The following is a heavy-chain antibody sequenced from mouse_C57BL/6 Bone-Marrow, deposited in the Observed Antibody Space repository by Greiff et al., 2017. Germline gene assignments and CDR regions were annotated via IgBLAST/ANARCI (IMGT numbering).Heavy chain of an antibody. CDR2: IWSGGST. CDR3: AKRALMAPYAMDY. D-gene: IGHD1-1*02. CDR1: GFSLTSYG. J-gene: IGHJ4*01. Sequence: QVQLKESGPGLVQPSQSLSITCTVSGFSLTSYGVHWVRQPPGKGLEWLGVIWSGGSTDYNAAFISRLSISKDNSKSQVFFKMNSLQADDTAIYYCAKRALMAPYAMDYWGQGTSVTVSS. V-gene: IGHV2-4*01.